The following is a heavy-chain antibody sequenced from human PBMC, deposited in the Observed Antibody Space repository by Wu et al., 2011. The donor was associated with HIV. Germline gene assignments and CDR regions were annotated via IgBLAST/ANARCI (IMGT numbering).Heavy chain of an antibody. Sequence: QVQLVQSGAEVEKPGSSVKVSCKASGGTFSSYTMSWVRQAPGQGLEWMGGIIPLYGTANYAQKFQGRVTISTDESSSTVYMALSSLRYEDTAVYYCVTSVVLXDGSGYNDAFDILGPKGQVVSVS. D-gene: IGHD3-22*01. CDR2: IIPLYGTA. V-gene: IGHV1-69*05. CDR1: GGTFSSYT. CDR3: VTSVVLXDGSGYNDAFDI. J-gene: IGHJ3*02.